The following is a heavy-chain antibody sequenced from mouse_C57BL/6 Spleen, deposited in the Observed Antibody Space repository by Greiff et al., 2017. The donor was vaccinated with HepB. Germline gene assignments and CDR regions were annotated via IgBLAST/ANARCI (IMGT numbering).Heavy chain of an antibody. Sequence: VQLQQSGPVLVKPGASVKMSCKASGYTFTDYYMNWVKQSHGKSLEWIGVINPYNGGTSYNQKFKGKATLTVDKSSSTAYMELNSLTSEDSAVYYCARDSNYSFAYWGQGTLVTVSA. J-gene: IGHJ3*01. CDR3: ARDSNYSFAY. CDR1: GYTFTDYY. CDR2: INPYNGGT. D-gene: IGHD2-5*01. V-gene: IGHV1-19*01.